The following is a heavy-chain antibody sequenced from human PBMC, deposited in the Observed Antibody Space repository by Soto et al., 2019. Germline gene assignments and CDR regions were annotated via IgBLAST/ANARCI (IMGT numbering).Heavy chain of an antibody. D-gene: IGHD2-2*01. CDR1: GFTFDSYG. J-gene: IGHJ6*02. CDR3: AKDSGYQLPDNYFYYGLDV. Sequence: GGSLRLSCAASGFTFDSYGMHWVRQAPGKGLEWVAVISYDESNKYYADSVKGRFSLSRDNVKNTLSLQMNSLRPEDTAVYYCAKDSGYQLPDNYFYYGLDVWGQGTTVTVSS. V-gene: IGHV3-30*18. CDR2: ISYDESNK.